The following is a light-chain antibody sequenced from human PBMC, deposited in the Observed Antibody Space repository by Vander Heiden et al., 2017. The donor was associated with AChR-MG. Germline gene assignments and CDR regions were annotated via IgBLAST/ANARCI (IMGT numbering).Light chain of an antibody. CDR3: QQYNSYPRT. V-gene: IGKV1-5*01. CDR2: DAS. Sequence: DIQMTQSPSTLSASVGDRVTITCRASQSISSWLAWYQQKPGKAPKLLIYDASSFESGVPSRFRGSGSGTEFTLTISSLQPDDFATYYCQQYNSYPRTFGQRTKVEIK. CDR1: QSISSW. J-gene: IGKJ1*01.